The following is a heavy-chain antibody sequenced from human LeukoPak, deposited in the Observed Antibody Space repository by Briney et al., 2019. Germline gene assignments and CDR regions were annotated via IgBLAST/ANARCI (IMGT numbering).Heavy chain of an antibody. J-gene: IGHJ4*02. CDR1: GYTTYW. Sequence: GESLKISCKSSGYTTYWIAWVRQMPGKGLEWMGIIYPGDSDTRYSPSFQGQVTISADKSISTAYLQWSSLKASDTAMYYCARHFGPLYSSGWDPNDYWGQGTLVTVSS. CDR3: ARHFGPLYSSGWDPNDY. D-gene: IGHD6-19*01. CDR2: IYPGDSDT. V-gene: IGHV5-51*01.